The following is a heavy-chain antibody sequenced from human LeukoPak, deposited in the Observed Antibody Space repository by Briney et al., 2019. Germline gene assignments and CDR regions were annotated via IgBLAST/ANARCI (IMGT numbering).Heavy chain of an antibody. J-gene: IGHJ4*02. V-gene: IGHV3-49*04. D-gene: IGHD5-18*01. CDR2: IRSKAYGGTT. Sequence: GGSLRLSCTASGFTFGDYAMSWVRQAPGKGLEWVGFIRSKAYGGTTEYAASVKGRFTISRDDSKSIAYLQMNSLKTEDTAVYYCTRVKSTANDYWGQGTLVTVSS. CDR1: GFTFGDYA. CDR3: TRVKSTANDY.